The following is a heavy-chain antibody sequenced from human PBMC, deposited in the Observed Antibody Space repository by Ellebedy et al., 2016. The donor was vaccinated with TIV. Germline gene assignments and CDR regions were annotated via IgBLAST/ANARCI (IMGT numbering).Heavy chain of an antibody. CDR3: ARQCTSTSCYNMGYGMDV. Sequence: AASVQVSCKASDYAFTSYGISWVRQAPGQGLELMGWISPYNGDPNYAQKVQDRVTMTTDTSTSTAYMELRSLRSDDTAVYYCARQCTSTSCYNMGYGMDVWGHGTTVTVSS. CDR2: ISPYNGDP. CDR1: DYAFTSYG. J-gene: IGHJ6*02. D-gene: IGHD2-2*02. V-gene: IGHV1-18*01.